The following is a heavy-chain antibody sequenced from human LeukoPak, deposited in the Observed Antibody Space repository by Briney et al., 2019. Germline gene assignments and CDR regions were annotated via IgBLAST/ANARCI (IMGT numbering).Heavy chain of an antibody. J-gene: IGHJ2*01. Sequence: PGGSLRLSCAASGFTLSTYWMSWVRQAPGKGLEWVANIKQDGSEKYYVDSVKGRFTISRDNAKNSLYLQMNSLRAEDTAVYYCARYSGTTSPWYFDLWGRGTLVTVSS. D-gene: IGHD4-17*01. CDR3: ARYSGTTSPWYFDL. V-gene: IGHV3-7*01. CDR1: GFTLSTYW. CDR2: IKQDGSEK.